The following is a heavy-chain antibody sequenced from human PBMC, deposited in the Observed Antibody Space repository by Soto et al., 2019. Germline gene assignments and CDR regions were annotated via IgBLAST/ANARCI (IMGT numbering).Heavy chain of an antibody. Sequence: QMEQSGAEVRKPGSSVKVSCKPSGGSLTSYPMAWVRQAPGQGFEWMGGIIPIHGTTEYAQKFQGRVTITADESRNRATLELTGLTYEDTAVYYCARGWGLVSWGQGTLVTVSS. J-gene: IGHJ4*02. CDR2: IIPIHGTT. V-gene: IGHV1-69*01. CDR3: ARGWGLVS. CDR1: GGSLTSYP. D-gene: IGHD3-16*01.